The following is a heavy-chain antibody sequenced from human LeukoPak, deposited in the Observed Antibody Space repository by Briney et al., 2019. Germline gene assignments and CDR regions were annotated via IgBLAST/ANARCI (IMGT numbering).Heavy chain of an antibody. V-gene: IGHV3-15*01. CDR1: GFTFSNAW. CDR3: TTDRSDWGEFDWLLYWYDGGLDY. J-gene: IGHJ4*02. D-gene: IGHD3-9*01. CDR2: IKSKTDGGTT. Sequence: GGSLRLSCAASGFTFSNAWMSWVRQAPGKGLEWVGRIKSKTDGGTTDYAAPVKGRFTISRDDSKNTLYLQMNSLKTEDTAVYYCTTDRSDWGEFDWLLYWYDGGLDYWGQGTLVTVSS.